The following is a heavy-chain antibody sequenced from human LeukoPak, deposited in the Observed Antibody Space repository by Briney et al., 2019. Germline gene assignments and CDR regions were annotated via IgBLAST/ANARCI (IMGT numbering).Heavy chain of an antibody. CDR1: GFTFSSYW. V-gene: IGHV3-7*01. D-gene: IGHD3-22*01. CDR3: ARENYYDRLYAFDI. J-gene: IGHJ3*02. CDR2: IKQDGSEK. Sequence: GGSLRLSCAASGFTFSSYWMSWVRQAPGKGLEWVANIKQDGSEKYYVDSVKGRFTISRDNAKNSLYLQMNSLRAEDTAVYYCARENYYDRLYAFDIWGQGTMVTVSS.